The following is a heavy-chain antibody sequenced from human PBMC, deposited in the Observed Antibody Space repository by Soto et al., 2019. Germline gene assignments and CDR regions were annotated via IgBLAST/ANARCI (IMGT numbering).Heavy chain of an antibody. CDR3: ARKMVGRWFDP. CDR1: GGSFSGYY. CDR2: INHSGST. D-gene: IGHD2-15*01. Sequence: SETLSLTCAVYGGSFSGYYWSWIRQPPGKGLEWIGEINHSGSTNYNPSLKSRVTISVDTSKNQFSLKLSSVTAADTAVYYCARKMVGRWFDPWGQGTLVTVS. J-gene: IGHJ5*02. V-gene: IGHV4-34*01.